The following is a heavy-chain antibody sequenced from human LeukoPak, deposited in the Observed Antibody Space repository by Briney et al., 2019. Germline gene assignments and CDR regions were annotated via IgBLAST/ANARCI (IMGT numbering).Heavy chain of an antibody. CDR2: IYSGGST. CDR3: ARAHREGYYYGSGSHYYFDY. J-gene: IGHJ4*02. CDR1: GFTFSRNW. D-gene: IGHD3-10*01. V-gene: IGHV3-66*01. Sequence: GGSLRLSCAASGFTFSRNWMSWVRQAPGKGLEWVSVIYSGGSTYYADSVKGRFTISRDNSKNTLYLQMNSLRAEDTAVYYCARAHREGYYYGSGSHYYFDYWGQGTLVTVSS.